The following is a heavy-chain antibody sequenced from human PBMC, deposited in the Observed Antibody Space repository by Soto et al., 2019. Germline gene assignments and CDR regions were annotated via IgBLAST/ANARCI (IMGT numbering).Heavy chain of an antibody. D-gene: IGHD4-17*01. CDR3: ARALGDYGDC. CDR1: GFTFSSYA. Sequence: QGQLAESGGGVVQPGRSLRLSCAASGFTFSSYAMHWVRQAPGKGLEWVAVISYDGSNKYYADSVKGRFTISRDNSKNTLYLQMNSLSVEDTAVYYCARALGDYGDCWGQGTLVTVSS. V-gene: IGHV3-30-3*01. J-gene: IGHJ4*02. CDR2: ISYDGSNK.